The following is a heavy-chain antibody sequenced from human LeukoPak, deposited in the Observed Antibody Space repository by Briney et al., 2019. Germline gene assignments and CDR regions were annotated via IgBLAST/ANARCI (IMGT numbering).Heavy chain of an antibody. CDR3: ARGPRRGRFLEWLFGPFDP. J-gene: IGHJ5*02. CDR2: INHSGST. V-gene: IGHV4-34*01. Sequence: SETLSLTCAVYGGSFSGYYWSWIRQPPGKGLEWIGEINHSGSTNYNPSLKSRVTISVDTSKNQFSLKLSSVTAADTAVYYCARGPRRGRFLEWLFGPFDPWGQGTLVTVSS. D-gene: IGHD3-3*01. CDR1: GGSFSGYY.